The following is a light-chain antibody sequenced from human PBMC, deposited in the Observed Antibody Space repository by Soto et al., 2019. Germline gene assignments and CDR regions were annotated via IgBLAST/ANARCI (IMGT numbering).Light chain of an antibody. CDR3: QQYNGYRTWT. CDR1: QDISRW. CDR2: DAS. Sequence: DIQMTQSPATLSASVGDRVSITCRASQDISRWLAWYQQKPGKAPKVLIWDASSLQRGVPSRFTGSGSGTEFTLTINGLQPYDFATYYCQQYNGYRTWTFGQGTKVEIK. J-gene: IGKJ1*01. V-gene: IGKV1-5*01.